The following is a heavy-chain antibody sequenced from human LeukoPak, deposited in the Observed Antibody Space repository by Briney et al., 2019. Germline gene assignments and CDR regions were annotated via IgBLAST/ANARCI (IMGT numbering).Heavy chain of an antibody. CDR1: GYTFTGYY. V-gene: IGHV1-2*02. Sequence: ATVTVSCKASGYTFTGYYLHWVRQAPGQGLEHMGWINPNTGGTKYVPKFQGRVTMTRDTPISTAYMELSGLRSDDTAVCYCARGKELTTITPLGSFDIWGQETRVTVSS. D-gene: IGHD5-24*01. CDR2: INPNTGGT. CDR3: ARGKELTTITPLGSFDI. J-gene: IGHJ3*02.